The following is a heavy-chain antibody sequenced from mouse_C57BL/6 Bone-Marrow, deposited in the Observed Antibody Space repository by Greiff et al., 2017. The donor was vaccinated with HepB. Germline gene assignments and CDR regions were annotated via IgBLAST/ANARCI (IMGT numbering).Heavy chain of an antibody. J-gene: IGHJ3*01. D-gene: IGHD3-2*02. Sequence: EVKLMESGGGLVQPGGSMKLSCVASGFTFSNYWMNWVRQSPEKGLEWVAQIRLKSDNYATHYAVSVKGRFTISRDDSKSSVYLQINTLRAEDTGIYYCTEKACDVFAYWGQGTLVTVSA. CDR1: GFTFSNYW. CDR3: TEKACDVFAY. CDR2: IRLKSDNYAT. V-gene: IGHV6-3*01.